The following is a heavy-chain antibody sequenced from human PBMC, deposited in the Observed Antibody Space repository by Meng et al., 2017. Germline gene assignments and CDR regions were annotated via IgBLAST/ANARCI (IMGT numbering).Heavy chain of an antibody. Sequence: GESLKISCAASGFTFSGSAMHWVRQASGKGLEWVGRIRSKANSYATAYAASVKGRFTISRDDSKNTAYLQMNSLKTEDTAVYYCTVEAAAGVGYYGMDVWGQGTMVTVSS. CDR1: GFTFSGSA. V-gene: IGHV3-73*01. CDR3: TVEAAAGVGYYGMDV. J-gene: IGHJ6*02. D-gene: IGHD6-13*01. CDR2: IRSKANSYAT.